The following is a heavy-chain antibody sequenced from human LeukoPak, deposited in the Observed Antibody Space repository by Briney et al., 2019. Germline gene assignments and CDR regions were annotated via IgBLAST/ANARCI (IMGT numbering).Heavy chain of an antibody. D-gene: IGHD2-15*01. CDR3: ARGYCAGDSCSGAWFDP. CDR1: RYTFTGYH. J-gene: IGHJ5*02. Sequence: ASVKVSCKASRYTFTGYHLHWVRQPPAQGREWMGWINPNSGGTNYAQKFQGRVTMTRDTSISTAYIELIRLRSDDTAVYYCARGYCAGDSCSGAWFDPWGRGTLVTVSS. CDR2: INPNSGGT. V-gene: IGHV1-2*02.